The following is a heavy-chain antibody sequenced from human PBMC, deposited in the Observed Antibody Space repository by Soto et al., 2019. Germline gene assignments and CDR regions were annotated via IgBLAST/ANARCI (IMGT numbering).Heavy chain of an antibody. Sequence: LTCAVSGGSISSGGYSCSLIRHPPGKGLEWIGYIYHSGSTYYNPSLKSRVTISVDRSKNQFSLKLSSVTAADTAVYYCARLDSSGYYAGFDPWGQGTLVTVSS. D-gene: IGHD3-22*01. CDR1: GGSISSGGYS. V-gene: IGHV4-30-2*01. CDR2: IYHSGST. J-gene: IGHJ5*02. CDR3: ARLDSSGYYAGFDP.